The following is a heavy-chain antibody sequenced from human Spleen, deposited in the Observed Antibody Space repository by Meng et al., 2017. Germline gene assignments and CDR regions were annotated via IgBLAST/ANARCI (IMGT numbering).Heavy chain of an antibody. Sequence: QVQLQESGPGLVKPSGTLSFTCAVSGGSISSSNWWSWVRQPPGKGLEWIGEIYHSGSTNYNPSLKSRATISVDKSKNQFSLKLSSVTAADTAVYYCARGGVDTAASSDYWGQGTLVTVSS. V-gene: IGHV4-4*02. D-gene: IGHD5-18*01. CDR3: ARGGVDTAASSDY. CDR2: IYHSGST. J-gene: IGHJ4*02. CDR1: GGSISSSNW.